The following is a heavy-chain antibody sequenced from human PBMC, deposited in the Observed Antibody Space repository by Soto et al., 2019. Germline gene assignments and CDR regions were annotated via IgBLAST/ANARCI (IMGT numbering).Heavy chain of an antibody. CDR1: GFTFSSYR. D-gene: IGHD2-21*02. Sequence: QVQLVESGGGVVQPGRSLRLSCAASGFTFSSYRMHWVRQAPGKGLEWVAVISYDGSNKYYADSVKGRFTISRDNSKNTLYLQMNSLRAEDTAVYYCGRACGGDCYFDYWGQGTLVTVSS. CDR2: ISYDGSNK. J-gene: IGHJ4*02. V-gene: IGHV3-30*03. CDR3: GRACGGDCYFDY.